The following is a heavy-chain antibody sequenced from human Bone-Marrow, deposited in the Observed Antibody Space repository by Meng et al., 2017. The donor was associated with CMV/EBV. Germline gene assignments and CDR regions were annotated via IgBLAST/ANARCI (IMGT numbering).Heavy chain of an antibody. D-gene: IGHD3-16*01. V-gene: IGHV4-39*07. CDR1: GGSISSSSHY. CDR3: ARDVYGRGWFDP. Sequence: HLVREACGPVLVKPSEILSLTCTGSGGSISSSSHYWGWIRQPPGKGLEWIGSIYYSGSTYYNPSLKSRVTISVDTSKNQFSLKLSSVTAADTAVYYCARDVYGRGWFDPWGQGTLVTVSS. CDR2: IYYSGST. J-gene: IGHJ5*02.